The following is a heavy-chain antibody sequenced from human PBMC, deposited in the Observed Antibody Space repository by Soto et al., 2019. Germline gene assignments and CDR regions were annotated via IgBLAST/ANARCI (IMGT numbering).Heavy chain of an antibody. V-gene: IGHV6-1*01. CDR1: GDSVSSNSAA. CDR2: TYYRSKWYN. D-gene: IGHD6-13*01. CDR3: AREIRPYSSSWYYFDY. J-gene: IGHJ4*02. Sequence: KQSQTLSLTCAISGDSVSSNSAAWNWIRQSPSRGLEWLGRTYYRSKWYNDYAVSVKSRITINPDTSKNQFSLQLNSVTPEDTAVYYCAREIRPYSSSWYYFDYWGQGTLVTVSS.